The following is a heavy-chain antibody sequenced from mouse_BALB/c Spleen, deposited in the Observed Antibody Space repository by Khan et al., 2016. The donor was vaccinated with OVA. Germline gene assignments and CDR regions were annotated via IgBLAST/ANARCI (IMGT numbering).Heavy chain of an antibody. D-gene: IGHD2-1*01. CDR2: INTYTGEK. V-gene: IGHV9-3-1*01. CDR1: GYTLTDYG. CDR3: TRSNGNYWFAY. Sequence: QVQLQQSGPELKKPGETVKISCKASGYTLTDYGMNWVKQAPGKGLKWMGWINTYTGEKTYADDFKGRFAFSLETSASTAYLQINNLRTEDTATYFCTRSNGNYWFAYWGQGTLVTVSA. J-gene: IGHJ3*01.